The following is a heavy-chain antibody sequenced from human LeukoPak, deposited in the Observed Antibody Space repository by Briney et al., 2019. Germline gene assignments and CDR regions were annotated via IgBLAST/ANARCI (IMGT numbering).Heavy chain of an antibody. J-gene: IGHJ4*02. Sequence: GGSLRLSCVVSGFTFDKFGMSWVRQVPGKGLEWVSGINWNGGSTNYADSVKGRFSISRDNAKNSLYLQMNSLRAEDTAFHYCGRDGYYESPIDYWGQGTLVTVSS. CDR3: GRDGYYESPIDY. CDR2: INWNGGST. CDR1: GFTFDKFG. V-gene: IGHV3-20*04. D-gene: IGHD3-22*01.